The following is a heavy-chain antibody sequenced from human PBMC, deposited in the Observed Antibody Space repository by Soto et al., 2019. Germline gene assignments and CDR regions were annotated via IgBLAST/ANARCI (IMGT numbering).Heavy chain of an antibody. J-gene: IGHJ4*02. Sequence: AGGSLRLSCTASGFTFSNYALGWVRQAPGKGLEWVSSIDSGGGDTYYADSVKGRFSVSKDNSKSTLYLQMNSLRAEDAAIYYCSRRRAGSAADLLDYWGRGTVVIGSS. D-gene: IGHD2-2*01. CDR3: SRRRAGSAADLLDY. CDR2: IDSGGGDT. V-gene: IGHV3-23*01. CDR1: GFTFSNYA.